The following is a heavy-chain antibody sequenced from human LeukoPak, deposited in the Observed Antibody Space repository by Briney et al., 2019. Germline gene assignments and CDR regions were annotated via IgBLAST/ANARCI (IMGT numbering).Heavy chain of an antibody. CDR2: ISDSGGS. V-gene: IGHV4-61*01. D-gene: IGHD3-22*01. J-gene: IGHJ6*02. Sequence: SETLSLTCSVSGGSVSSGTSYWSWIRQPPGEGLEWIAYISDSGGSDYNPSLKSRVTISVDTSKNQFSLKLSSVTAADTAVYYCARARYYYDSSGYYYYYYGMDVWGQGTTVTVSS. CDR3: ARARYYYDSSGYYYYYYGMDV. CDR1: GGSVSSGTSY.